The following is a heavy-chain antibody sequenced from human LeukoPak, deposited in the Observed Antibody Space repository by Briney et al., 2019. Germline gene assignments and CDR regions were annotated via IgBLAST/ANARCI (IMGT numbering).Heavy chain of an antibody. Sequence: GGSLRLSCAASGFTVSSNYMSWVRQALGKGVEWVSVIYSGGSTYYADSVKGRFTISRDNSKNTLYLQMNSLRAEDTAVYYCARRGYSYGHGSFFWAQGTLVTVSS. CDR3: ARRGYSYGHGSFF. V-gene: IGHV3-53*01. CDR1: GFTVSSNY. J-gene: IGHJ4*02. D-gene: IGHD5-18*01. CDR2: IYSGGST.